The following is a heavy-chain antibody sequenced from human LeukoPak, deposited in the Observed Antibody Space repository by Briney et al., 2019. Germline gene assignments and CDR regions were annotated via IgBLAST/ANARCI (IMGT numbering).Heavy chain of an antibody. J-gene: IGHJ4*02. CDR1: GFVFSNFS. V-gene: IGHV3-48*01. CDR2: ISSRSRTL. Sequence: PGGSLRLSCAASGFVFSNFSMNWVRQTPGKGLEWVSYISSRSRTLHYADSVKGRFTVSRDNGKNALYLQMTGLTADGTAIYYCASGPILRVFDYWGQGILVTVSS. CDR3: ASGPILRVFDY. D-gene: IGHD3-3*01.